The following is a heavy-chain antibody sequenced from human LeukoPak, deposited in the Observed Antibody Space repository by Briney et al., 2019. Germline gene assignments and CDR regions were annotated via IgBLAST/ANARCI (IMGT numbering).Heavy chain of an antibody. V-gene: IGHV3-33*01. CDR3: ARGGRITIFGVVKDLNWFDP. D-gene: IGHD3-3*01. Sequence: GGSLRLSCAASGFTFSSYGMHWVRQAPGKGLEWVAVIWYDGSNKYYADSVKGRFTISRDNSKNTLYLQMNSLRAEDTAVYYCARGGRITIFGVVKDLNWFDPWGQGTLVTVSS. CDR1: GFTFSSYG. J-gene: IGHJ5*02. CDR2: IWYDGSNK.